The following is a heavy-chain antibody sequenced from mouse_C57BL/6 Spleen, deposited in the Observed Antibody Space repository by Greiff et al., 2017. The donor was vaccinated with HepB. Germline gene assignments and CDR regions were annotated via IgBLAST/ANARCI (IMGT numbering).Heavy chain of an antibody. CDR1: GFSLTSYG. J-gene: IGHJ4*01. Sequence: VKLMESGPGLVQPSQSLSITCTVSGFSLTSYGVHWVRQSPGKGLAWLGVIWSGGSTDYNAAFISRLSISKDNSKRQVFLKMNSLQADDTAIYYCARLLTGTDYYAMDYWGQGTSVTVSS. CDR2: IWSGGST. V-gene: IGHV2-2*01. CDR3: ARLLTGTDYYAMDY. D-gene: IGHD4-1*01.